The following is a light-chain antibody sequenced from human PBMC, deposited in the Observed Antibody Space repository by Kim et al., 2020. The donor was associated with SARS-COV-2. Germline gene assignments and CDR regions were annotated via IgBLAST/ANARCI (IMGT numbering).Light chain of an antibody. V-gene: IGKV3-15*01. CDR3: QQYNNWPPGVS. J-gene: IGKJ4*01. CDR1: QSVGIS. Sequence: PGERATLSCRASQSVGISLAWYQQKPGQDPRLLIYGVSRRATDIPDRFSGSGSGTEFTLTISSLQSEDFGIYYCQQYNNWPPGVSFGGGTKLEIK. CDR2: GVS.